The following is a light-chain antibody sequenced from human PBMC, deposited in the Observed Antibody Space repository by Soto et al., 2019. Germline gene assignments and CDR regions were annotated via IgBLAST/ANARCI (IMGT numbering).Light chain of an antibody. CDR1: ESIDNW. CDR2: AAS. J-gene: IGKJ5*01. V-gene: IGKV1-5*01. Sequence: DIQTTQSPSTLSESVEDTVTITCRASESIDNWLAWYQQKPGKAPKLLIYAASSLQSGVPSRFSGSGSGTDFTLTISSLEPEDFAVYYCQQRSSWPPTFGQETRLEI. CDR3: QQRSSWPPT.